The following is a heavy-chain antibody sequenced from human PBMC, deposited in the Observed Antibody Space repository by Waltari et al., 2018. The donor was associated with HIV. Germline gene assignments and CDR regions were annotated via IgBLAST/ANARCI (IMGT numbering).Heavy chain of an antibody. CDR1: GFTFGSFG. J-gene: IGHJ4*02. V-gene: IGHV3-33*01. Sequence: VQPMESGGGVVQPGKYLRLPSAPSGFTFGSFGINWVRQAPGKGLEWGAVINYDGSNKFYAESVKGRFLISRDNSKNTLFLQMNSLRDEDTGLYYCARDKAPYSSSSAVDYWGQGTLVTVS. CDR2: INYDGSNK. D-gene: IGHD6-6*01. CDR3: ARDKAPYSSSSAVDY.